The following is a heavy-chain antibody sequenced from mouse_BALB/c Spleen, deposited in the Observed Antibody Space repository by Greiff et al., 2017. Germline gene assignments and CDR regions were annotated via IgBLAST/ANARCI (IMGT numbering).Heavy chain of an antibody. V-gene: IGHV14-3*02. CDR3: AQLTGGAMDY. CDR2: IDPANGNT. CDR1: GFNIKDTY. J-gene: IGHJ4*01. D-gene: IGHD4-1*01. Sequence: VQLKQSGAELVKPGASVKLSCTASGFNIKDTYMHWVKQRPEQGLEWIGRIDPANGNTKYDPKFQGKATITADTSSNTAYLQLSSLTSEDTAVYYCAQLTGGAMDYWGQGTSVTVSS.